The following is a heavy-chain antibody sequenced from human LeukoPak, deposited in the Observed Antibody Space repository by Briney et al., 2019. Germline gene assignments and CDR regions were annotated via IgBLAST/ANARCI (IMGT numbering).Heavy chain of an antibody. CDR1: GYTFTGYY. J-gene: IGHJ4*02. CDR2: INPNSGGT. CDR3: ARDDRYGSGSYPRY. D-gene: IGHD3-10*01. Sequence: ASVKVSCKASGYTFTGYYMHWVRQAPGQGLEWMGWINPNSGGTNYAQKFQGRVTMTRDTSIGTAYMELSRLRSDDTAVYYCARDDRYGSGSYPRYWGQGTLVTVSS. V-gene: IGHV1-2*02.